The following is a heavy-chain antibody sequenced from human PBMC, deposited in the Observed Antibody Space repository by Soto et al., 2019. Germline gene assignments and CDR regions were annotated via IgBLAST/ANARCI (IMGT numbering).Heavy chain of an antibody. CDR1: GFTFSSYW. CDR3: ASGDWLSFDY. Sequence: EVQLVESGGGLVQPGGSLRLSCAASGFTFSSYWMSWFRKAPGKGLEWVANIKQDGSEKYYVDSVKGRFTISRDNAKNSLYLQMNSLRAEDTAVYYCASGDWLSFDYWGQGTLVTVSS. D-gene: IGHD3-9*01. V-gene: IGHV3-7*01. J-gene: IGHJ4*02. CDR2: IKQDGSEK.